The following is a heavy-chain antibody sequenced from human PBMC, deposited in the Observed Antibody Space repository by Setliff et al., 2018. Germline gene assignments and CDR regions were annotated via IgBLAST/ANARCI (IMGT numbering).Heavy chain of an antibody. J-gene: IGHJ6*03. V-gene: IGHV4-59*01. D-gene: IGHD5-12*01. CDR2: IYYSGAT. CDR3: ARDHRDGYNAPYYYYYMDV. CDR1: GASISSYY. Sequence: SETLSLTCSVSGASISSYYWTWIRQPPGKGLEWIGFIYYSGATTYNPSLKSRVTISVDTSKNQFSLKLSSVTAADTAVYYCARDHRDGYNAPYYYYYMDVWGKGTTVTVSS.